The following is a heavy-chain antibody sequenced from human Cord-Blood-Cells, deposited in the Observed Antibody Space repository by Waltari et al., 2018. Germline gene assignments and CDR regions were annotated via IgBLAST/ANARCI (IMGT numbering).Heavy chain of an antibody. CDR3: AKELNWNDAFDI. D-gene: IGHD1-1*01. J-gene: IGHJ3*02. Sequence: EVQLVESGGGLVQPGGSLSLSCAASGFTFSCYAMNWVLQAPGKGLEWVSAISGSGGSTYYADSVKGRFTISRDNSKNTLYLQMNSLRAEDTAVYYCAKELNWNDAFDIWGQGTMVTVSS. CDR1: GFTFSCYA. V-gene: IGHV3-23*04. CDR2: ISGSGGST.